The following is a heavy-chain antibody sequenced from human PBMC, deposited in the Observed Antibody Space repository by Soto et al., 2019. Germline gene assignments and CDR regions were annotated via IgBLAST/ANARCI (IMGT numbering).Heavy chain of an antibody. Sequence: GGSLRLSCAASGFTFSSYAMSWVRQAPGKGLEWVSAISGSGGSTYYADSVKGRFTISRDNSKNTLYLQMNSLRAEDTAVYYCAKDEGGDGYLTVNFDYWGQGTLVTVSS. V-gene: IGHV3-23*01. CDR2: ISGSGGST. CDR3: AKDEGGDGYLTVNFDY. CDR1: GFTFSSYA. J-gene: IGHJ4*02. D-gene: IGHD3-16*01.